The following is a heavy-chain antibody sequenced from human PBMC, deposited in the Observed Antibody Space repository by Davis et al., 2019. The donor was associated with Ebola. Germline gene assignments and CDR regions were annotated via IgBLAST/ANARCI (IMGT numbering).Heavy chain of an antibody. V-gene: IGHV3-23*01. CDR3: TRGGLEPVDY. D-gene: IGHD1-1*01. Sequence: GESLKISCAASGFTFSTYAMSWVRQAPGKGLEWVSSIITTDGNTYYADSVKGRFTISRDNAKNTLYLQMKSLRAEDTAMYYCTRGGLEPVDYWGQGTLVTVSA. CDR2: IITTDGNT. CDR1: GFTFSTYA. J-gene: IGHJ4*02.